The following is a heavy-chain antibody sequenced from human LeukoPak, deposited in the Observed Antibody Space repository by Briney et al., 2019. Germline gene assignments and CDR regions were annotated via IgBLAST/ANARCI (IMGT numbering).Heavy chain of an antibody. D-gene: IGHD3-10*01. J-gene: IGHJ4*02. CDR3: ASRPADTTWYGVFDY. CDR2: IFNTGNT. CDR1: GGSINSHY. Sequence: SETLSLTCSVSGGSINSHYWSWIREPPWKRLEWIGYIFNTGNTNYNPSLASRVTMSVDTSRAQFFLRLSPVTAADTAIYYCASRPADTTWYGVFDYWSQGTLVTVSS. V-gene: IGHV4-59*11.